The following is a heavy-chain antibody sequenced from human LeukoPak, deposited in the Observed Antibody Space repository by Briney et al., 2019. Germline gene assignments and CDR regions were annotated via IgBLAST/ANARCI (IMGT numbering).Heavy chain of an antibody. D-gene: IGHD4-11*01. CDR2: IYHSGST. CDR1: GGSISSSNW. CDR3: ARSPPGNIQYSYYFDY. Sequence: PSETLSLTCAVSGGSISSSNWWSWVRQPPGKGLEWIGEIYHSGSTNYNPSLKSRVTISVDKSKNQFSLKLSSVTAADTAVYYCARSPPGNIQYSYYFDYWGQGTLVTVSS. J-gene: IGHJ4*02. V-gene: IGHV4-4*02.